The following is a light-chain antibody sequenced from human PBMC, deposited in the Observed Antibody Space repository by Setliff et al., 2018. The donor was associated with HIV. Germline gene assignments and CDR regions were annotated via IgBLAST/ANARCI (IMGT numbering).Light chain of an antibody. CDR1: QSVLYSSSNKNY. J-gene: IGKJ4*01. Sequence: DIVMTQSPDSLAVSLGERATINCKSSQSVLYSSSNKNYLAWYQQRPGQPPKLLIYWASTRESGVPDRFSGSGSGTDFTLTINSLQTEDVALYYCQQYYSTPLTFGGGTKVDIK. CDR3: QQYYSTPLT. V-gene: IGKV4-1*01. CDR2: WAS.